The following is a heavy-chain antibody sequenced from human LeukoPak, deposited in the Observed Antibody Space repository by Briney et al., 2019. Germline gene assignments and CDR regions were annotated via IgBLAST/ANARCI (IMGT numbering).Heavy chain of an antibody. Sequence: SETLSLTCTVSGGSVSNYYWSWIRQSPGKGLEWIGEINHSGSANYNPSLKSRVTISVDTSKNQFSLKLSSVTAADTAVYYCARGRGIARIDYWGQGTLVTVSS. CDR3: ARGRGIARIDY. D-gene: IGHD6-13*01. J-gene: IGHJ4*02. CDR1: GGSVSNYY. V-gene: IGHV4-34*01. CDR2: INHSGSA.